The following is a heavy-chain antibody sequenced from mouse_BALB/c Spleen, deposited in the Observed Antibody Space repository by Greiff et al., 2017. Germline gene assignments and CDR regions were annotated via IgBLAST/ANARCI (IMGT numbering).Heavy chain of an antibody. J-gene: IGHJ2*01. V-gene: IGHV1-87*01. CDR2: IYPGDGDT. D-gene: IGHD1-1*01. CDR3: ARSSYYGSFYFDY. CDR1: GYTFTSYW. Sequence: LVESGAELARPGASVKLSCKASGYTFTSYWMQWVKQRPGQGLEWIGAIYPGDGDTRYTQKFKGKATLTADKSSSTAYMQLSSLASEDSAVYYCARSSYYGSFYFDYWGQGTTLTVSS.